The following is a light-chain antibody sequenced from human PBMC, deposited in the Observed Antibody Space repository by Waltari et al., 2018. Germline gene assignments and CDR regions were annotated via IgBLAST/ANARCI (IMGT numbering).Light chain of an antibody. CDR3: QKYGTVPAT. Sequence: EIVLTQSPGTLSLSPGERATLACRVSQSVSRYLAWYQQKPGQAPRLLIYDTSIRATGVPDRFGGSGSGTDFSLTISRLEPEDFAVYYCQKYGTVPATFGQGTKVQMK. J-gene: IGKJ1*01. CDR1: QSVSRY. CDR2: DTS. V-gene: IGKV3-20*01.